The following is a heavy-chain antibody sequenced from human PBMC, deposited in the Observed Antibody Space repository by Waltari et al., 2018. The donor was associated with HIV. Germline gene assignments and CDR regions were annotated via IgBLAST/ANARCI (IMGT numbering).Heavy chain of an antibody. CDR2: ISWNSGNI. J-gene: IGHJ6*02. V-gene: IGHV3-9*01. CDR3: AKDILYGSGSYIDDFYYVMDV. CDR1: GFTFYDYA. D-gene: IGHD3-10*01. Sequence: EVQLVESGGGLVQPGRSLRLSCAASGFTFYDYAMHWVRQAPGKGLEWVSGISWNSGNINYVDSVKGRFTISRDNAKNSLYLQLNRLRAEDTALYYCAKDILYGSGSYIDDFYYVMDVWGQGTTVTVSS.